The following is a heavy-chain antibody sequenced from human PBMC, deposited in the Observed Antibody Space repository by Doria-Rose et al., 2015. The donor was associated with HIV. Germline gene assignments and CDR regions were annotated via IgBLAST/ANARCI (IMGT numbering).Heavy chain of an antibody. CDR3: ARDVGRMDV. CDR1: GYTFSTDA. V-gene: IGHV1-18*01. Sequence: QVQLVESGAEVKKPGASVKVSCRASGYTFSTDAFSWVRQVPGQGLKWMGWISAYNGNTDYAQKLQGRVTMTTDTSTSTAYMELRSLRSDDTAVYYCARDVGRMDVWGQGTTVTVSS. CDR2: ISAYNGNT. D-gene: IGHD3-10*01. J-gene: IGHJ6*02.